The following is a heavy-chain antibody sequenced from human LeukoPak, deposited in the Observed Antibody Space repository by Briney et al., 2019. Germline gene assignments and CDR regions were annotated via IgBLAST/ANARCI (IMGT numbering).Heavy chain of an antibody. CDR1: GFTFSSYS. D-gene: IGHD2-8*01. V-gene: IGHV3-21*01. CDR3: ARGWRGVAPNWFDP. CDR2: ISSSSSYI. J-gene: IGHJ5*02. Sequence: GGSLRLPCAASGFTFSSYSMNWVRQAPGKGLEWVSSISSSSSYIYYADSVKGRFTISRDNAKNSLYLQMNSLRAEDTAVYYCARGWRGVAPNWFDPWGQGTLVTVSS.